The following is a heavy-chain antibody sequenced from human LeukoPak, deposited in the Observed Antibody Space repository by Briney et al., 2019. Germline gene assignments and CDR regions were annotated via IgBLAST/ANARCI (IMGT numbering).Heavy chain of an antibody. V-gene: IGHV2-5*02. Sequence: ESGPTLVNPTQTLTLTCTFSGFSLSTSGVGVAWIRQPPGKALEWLALIYWDDDKRYSPSLKSRLTITKDTSKNQVVLIMTNTDPVDTGTYYCAHSSDLYDSSGSYPYYFDYWGQGTLVTVSS. CDR3: AHSSDLYDSSGSYPYYFDY. CDR2: IYWDDDK. CDR1: GFSLSTSGVG. D-gene: IGHD3-22*01. J-gene: IGHJ4*02.